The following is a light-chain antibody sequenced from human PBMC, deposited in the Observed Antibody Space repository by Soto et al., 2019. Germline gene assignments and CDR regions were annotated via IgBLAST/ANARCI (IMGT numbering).Light chain of an antibody. CDR2: VVS. CDR3: ISYTTSSTDV. Sequence: QSALTQPASVSGSPGQSITISCTGTTSDVGGYNYVSWYQQHPGKAHKLMISVVSNRLSGVSNRFSGSKSGNTASLTISGLQAEDEADYYCISYTTSSTDVFGTGTKVTVL. J-gene: IGLJ1*01. CDR1: TSDVGGYNY. V-gene: IGLV2-14*01.